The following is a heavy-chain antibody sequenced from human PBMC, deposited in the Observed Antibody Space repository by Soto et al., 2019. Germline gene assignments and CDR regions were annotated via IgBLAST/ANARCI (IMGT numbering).Heavy chain of an antibody. J-gene: IGHJ6*02. Sequence: PPETLSLTCAVYGGSFSGYYWSWIRRPPGKGLEWIGEINHSGSTNYNPSLKSRVTISVDTSKNQFSLKLSSVTAADTAVYYCARVGFLEWLLGNYYYGMDVWGQGTMVPVSS. CDR3: ARVGFLEWLLGNYYYGMDV. D-gene: IGHD3-3*01. CDR2: INHSGST. CDR1: GGSFSGYY. V-gene: IGHV4-34*01.